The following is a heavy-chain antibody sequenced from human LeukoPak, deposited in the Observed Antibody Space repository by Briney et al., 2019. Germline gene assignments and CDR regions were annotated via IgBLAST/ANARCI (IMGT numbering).Heavy chain of an antibody. J-gene: IGHJ4*02. D-gene: IGHD5-18*01. CDR3: ARDRTDTAMAYYFDY. Sequence: GGSLRLSCAASGFTFSSYAMHWVRRAPGKGLEWVAVISYDGSNKYYADSVKGRFTISRDNSKNTLYLQMNSLRAEDTAVYYCARDRTDTAMAYYFDYWGQGTLVTVSS. CDR1: GFTFSSYA. V-gene: IGHV3-30*04. CDR2: ISYDGSNK.